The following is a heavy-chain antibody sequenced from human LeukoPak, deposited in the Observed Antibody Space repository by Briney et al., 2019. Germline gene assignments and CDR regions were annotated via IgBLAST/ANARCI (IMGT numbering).Heavy chain of an antibody. V-gene: IGHV1-18*01. Sequence: ASLKVSCKASGYTFSSYGISWVRQAPGQGLEWMGWISAYNGNTNFAQEFQGRVTMTTDTSTSTASMVLRSLRSDDTAVYYCARDQGIYNHRIIDSWGQGTLVTVSS. CDR2: ISAYNGNT. D-gene: IGHD5-12*01. CDR3: ARDQGIYNHRIIDS. CDR1: GYTFSSYG. J-gene: IGHJ4*02.